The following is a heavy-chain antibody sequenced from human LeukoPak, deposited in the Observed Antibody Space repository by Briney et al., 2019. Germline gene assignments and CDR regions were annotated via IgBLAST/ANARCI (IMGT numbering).Heavy chain of an antibody. J-gene: IGHJ5*02. CDR1: GFTFSSFS. CDR2: ISISSGTI. D-gene: IGHD6-13*01. CDR3: ARDSLAAAGIGNWFDP. V-gene: IGHV3-48*01. Sequence: GGSLRLSCAASGFTFSSFSMNWVRQAPGKGLEWVSFISISSGTIYYADSVKGRFTISRDNAKNSLYLQMNSLRAEDTAVYYCARDSLAAAGIGNWFDPWGQGTLVTVSS.